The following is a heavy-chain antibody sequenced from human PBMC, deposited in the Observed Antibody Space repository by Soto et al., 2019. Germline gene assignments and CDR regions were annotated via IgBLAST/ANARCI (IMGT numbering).Heavy chain of an antibody. Sequence: SETLSLTCTVSGGSISSSSYYWGWIRQPPGKGLEWIGSIYYSGSTYYNPSLKSRVTISVDTSKNQFSLKLSSVTAADTAVYYCARVQRRVTIFGSRSMDVWGKGTTVTVSS. CDR2: IYYSGST. CDR3: ARVQRRVTIFGSRSMDV. D-gene: IGHD3-3*01. J-gene: IGHJ6*04. CDR1: GGSISSSSYY. V-gene: IGHV4-39*07.